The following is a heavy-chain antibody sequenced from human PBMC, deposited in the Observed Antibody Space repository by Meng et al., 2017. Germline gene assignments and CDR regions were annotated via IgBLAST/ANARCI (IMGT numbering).Heavy chain of an antibody. CDR1: GYTFTSYG. Sequence: ASVKVTCKASGYTFTSYGISWVRQAPGQGLEWMGWISAYNDNTNYAQKLQGRVTMTTATSTSTAYMELWSLRSDDTAVYYCARDIVGATNFDYWGHGTLVTVSS. CDR2: ISAYNDNT. D-gene: IGHD1-26*01. V-gene: IGHV1-18*01. CDR3: ARDIVGATNFDY. J-gene: IGHJ4*01.